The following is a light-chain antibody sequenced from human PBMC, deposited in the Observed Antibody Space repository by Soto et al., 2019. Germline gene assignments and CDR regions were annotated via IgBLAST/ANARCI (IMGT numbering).Light chain of an antibody. V-gene: IGKV1-33*01. J-gene: IGKJ3*01. CDR1: QDITSY. CDR3: QHCDYLPI. Sequence: DIQMTQSPSSLSASVGDRVTITCQASQDITSYLNWYQHKPGKAPKLLIYDASILEAGVPSRFSGSGSGTDFSFTISSPQPEDVATYYCQHCDYLPIFGPGTTVDFK. CDR2: DAS.